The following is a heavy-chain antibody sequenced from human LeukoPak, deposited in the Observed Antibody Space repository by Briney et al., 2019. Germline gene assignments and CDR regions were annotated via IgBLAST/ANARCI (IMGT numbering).Heavy chain of an antibody. D-gene: IGHD4-17*01. CDR3: ARDPYGDHEYFQH. V-gene: IGHV1-2*02. J-gene: IGHJ1*01. CDR1: GYTFTGYY. Sequence: ASVKVSCTASGYTFTGYYMHWVRQAPGQGLEWMGWINPNSGGTNYAQKFQGRVTMTRDTSISTAYMELSRLTSDDTAVYYCARDPYGDHEYFQHWGQGTLVTVSS. CDR2: INPNSGGT.